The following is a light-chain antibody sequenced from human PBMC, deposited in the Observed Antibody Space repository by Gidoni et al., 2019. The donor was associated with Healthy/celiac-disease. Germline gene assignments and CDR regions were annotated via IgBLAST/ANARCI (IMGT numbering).Light chain of an antibody. J-gene: IGKJ1*01. CDR2: GAS. Sequence: EIVLTQSPGTLSLSPGERATLSCRASQSVSRSYLAWYQQKPGQAPGLLIYGASSRATGIPDRFSGSGSGTDFTLTISRLEPEDFAVYYCQQYGSSPWTFGQGTKVEIK. V-gene: IGKV3-20*01. CDR3: QQYGSSPWT. CDR1: QSVSRSY.